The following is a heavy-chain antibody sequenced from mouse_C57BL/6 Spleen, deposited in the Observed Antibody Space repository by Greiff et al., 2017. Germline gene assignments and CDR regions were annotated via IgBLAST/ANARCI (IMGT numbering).Heavy chain of an antibody. D-gene: IGHD1-1*01. Sequence: VQLQQSGAELMKPGASVKLSCKATGYTFTGYWIEWVKQRPGHGLEWIGEILPGSGSTNYNEKFKGKATFTADTSSNTAYMQLSSLTTEDSAIYYCARKGIYYGSSYDYFDYWGQGTTLTVSS. CDR1: GYTFTGYW. CDR2: ILPGSGST. V-gene: IGHV1-9*01. J-gene: IGHJ2*01. CDR3: ARKGIYYGSSYDYFDY.